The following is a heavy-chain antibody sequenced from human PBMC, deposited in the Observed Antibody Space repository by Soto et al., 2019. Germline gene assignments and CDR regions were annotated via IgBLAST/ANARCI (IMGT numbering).Heavy chain of an antibody. J-gene: IGHJ6*02. CDR2: IIPIFGTA. CDR1: GGTFSSYA. Sequence: QVQLVQSGAEVKKPGSSVKVSCKASGGTFSSYAISWVRQAPGQGLEWMGGIIPIFGTANYAQKFQGRVTITADEATSTAYMELSSLRSEDTAVYYCARGDAVVQYPYYYGMDVWGQGTTVTVSS. V-gene: IGHV1-69*01. CDR3: ARGDAVVQYPYYYGMDV. D-gene: IGHD2-2*01.